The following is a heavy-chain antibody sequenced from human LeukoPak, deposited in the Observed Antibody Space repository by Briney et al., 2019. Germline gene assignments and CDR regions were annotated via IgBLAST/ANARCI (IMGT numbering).Heavy chain of an antibody. J-gene: IGHJ5*02. CDR3: ARSSTIDYNWFDP. D-gene: IGHD5/OR15-5a*01. CDR1: GGSISSYY. V-gene: IGHV4-59*12. Sequence: SETLSLTCTVSGGSISSYYWSWIRQPPGKGLEWIGYIDHSGSTYHNPSLKSRVTISVDRSKNQFSLKLSSVTAADTAVYYCARSSTIDYNWFDPWGQGTLVTVSS. CDR2: IDHSGST.